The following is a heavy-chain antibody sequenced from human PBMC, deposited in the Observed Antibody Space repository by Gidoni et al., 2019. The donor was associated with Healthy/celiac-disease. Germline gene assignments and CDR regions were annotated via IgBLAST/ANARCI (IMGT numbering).Heavy chain of an antibody. D-gene: IGHD2-15*01. V-gene: IGHV3-30*18. CDR3: AKDPRGSGAKHYYYYGMDV. CDR2: ISYDGSNK. J-gene: IGHJ6*02. CDR1: GFTFSSYG. Sequence: QVQLVESGGGVVQPGRSLRLSCAASGFTFSSYGMPWVRQAPGKGLEWVAVISYDGSNKYYADSVKGRFTISRDNSKNTLYLQMNSLRAEDTAVYYCAKDPRGSGAKHYYYYGMDVWGQGTTVTVSS.